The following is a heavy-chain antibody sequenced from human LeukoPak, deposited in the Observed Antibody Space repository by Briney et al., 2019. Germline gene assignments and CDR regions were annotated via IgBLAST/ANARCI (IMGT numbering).Heavy chain of an antibody. J-gene: IGHJ5*02. CDR1: GGSISSYY. CDR2: IYTSGSA. D-gene: IGHD3-10*01. CDR3: ARGRMFRGGGSDFPFNWFDH. Sequence: PSETLSLTCTVAGGSISSYYWGWVRQPAGKGLEWVGRIYTSGSANYNPSLTSRLTMSVDTSKNQFSLKLNSVTAADTAVYYCARGRMFRGGGSDFPFNWFDHWGQGTLVTVSS. V-gene: IGHV4-4*07.